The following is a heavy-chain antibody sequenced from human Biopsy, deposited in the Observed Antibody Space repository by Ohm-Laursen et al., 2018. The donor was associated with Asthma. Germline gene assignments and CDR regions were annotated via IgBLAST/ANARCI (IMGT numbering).Heavy chain of an antibody. J-gene: IGHJ1*01. CDR2: MSYEGSTE. CDR1: GFTFGTYA. V-gene: IGHV3-30-3*01. CDR3: ASQYGDRDSMVQYYFQH. D-gene: IGHD4-17*01. Sequence: SLRLSCAASGFTFGTYAMHWVRQAPGKGLEWVAVMSYEGSTEYYPDSVKGRFTISRDNSKNTVYLQMNSLRVADTAVYYCASQYGDRDSMVQYYFQHWGQGTLVTVSS.